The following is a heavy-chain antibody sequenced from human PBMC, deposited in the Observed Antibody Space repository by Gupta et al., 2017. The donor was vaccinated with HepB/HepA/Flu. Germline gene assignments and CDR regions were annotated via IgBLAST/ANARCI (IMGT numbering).Heavy chain of an antibody. V-gene: IGHV3-74*01. D-gene: IGHD2/OR15-2a*01. CDR3: SRDTFGPYDY. J-gene: IGHJ4*02. CDR1: GLTLSSYW. Sequence: EVPPAESGGGFFQAGRSLSLSCASSGLTLSSYWMHWVRQAPGKGLVWVSRMNQHGSVINYADSVKGRFTISRDNTKNALYLQMNSLRAEDTAIYFCSRDTFGPYDYWGQGTLVTVSS. CDR2: MNQHGSVI.